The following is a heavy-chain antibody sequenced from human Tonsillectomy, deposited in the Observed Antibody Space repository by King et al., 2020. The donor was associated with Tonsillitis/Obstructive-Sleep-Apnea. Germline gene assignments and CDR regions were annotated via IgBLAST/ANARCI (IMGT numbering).Heavy chain of an antibody. CDR1: GYTFTSYY. D-gene: IGHD3/OR15-3a*01. Sequence: QLVQSGAEVKKPGASVKVSCKASGYTFTSYYMHWVRQAPGQGLEWMGIINPSGGSTNYAQKFQGRVTMTGDTSTSTVYMELSSLRSEDTAVYYCARGFGLRTEVDYWGQGTLVTVSS. CDR2: INPSGGST. J-gene: IGHJ4*02. V-gene: IGHV1-46*01. CDR3: ARGFGLRTEVDY.